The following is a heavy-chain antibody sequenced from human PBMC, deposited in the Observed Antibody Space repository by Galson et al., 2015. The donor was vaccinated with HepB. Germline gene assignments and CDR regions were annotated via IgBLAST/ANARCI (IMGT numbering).Heavy chain of an antibody. CDR3: ARTAREGGNYFDY. Sequence: SLRLSCAASGFTFSSYAMHWVRQAPGKGLEWVAVISYDGSNKYYADSVKGRFTISRDNSKNTLYLQMNSLRAEDTAVYYCARTAREGGNYFDYWGQGTLVTVSS. D-gene: IGHD3-16*01. J-gene: IGHJ4*02. CDR1: GFTFSSYA. V-gene: IGHV3-30-3*01. CDR2: ISYDGSNK.